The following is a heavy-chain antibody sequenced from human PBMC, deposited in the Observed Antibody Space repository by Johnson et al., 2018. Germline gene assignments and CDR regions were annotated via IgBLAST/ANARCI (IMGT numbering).Heavy chain of an antibody. CDR2: FDPETGYI. CDR3: ATAFLTPEAFDI. CDR1: GYSLSDFA. D-gene: IGHD2/OR15-2a*01. J-gene: IGHJ3*02. Sequence: QVQLVESGAEVKKPGASVRVPCRVSGYSLSDFAMHWVRQAPGRGLQWMGAFDPETGYIFNAQRFPGRVTMTEDTSTDTAYMELSSLRSEDTAVYYCATAFLTPEAFDIWGQGTMVTVSS. V-gene: IGHV1-24*01.